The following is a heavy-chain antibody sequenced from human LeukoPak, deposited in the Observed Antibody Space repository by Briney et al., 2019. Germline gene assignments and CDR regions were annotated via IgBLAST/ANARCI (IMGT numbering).Heavy chain of an antibody. V-gene: IGHV1-2*02. D-gene: IGHD6-19*01. CDR2: INPNSGAT. CDR3: ARPGILRYLQWLY. Sequence: ASVKVSCKASGYTLADFYLHWVRQAPGQGLEWLGWINPNSGATNYAQKFQGRVTMTRDTSISTAYMELNRLTSDDTAVYYCARPGILRYLQWLYWGQGTLVTVSS. CDR1: GYTLADFY. J-gene: IGHJ4*02.